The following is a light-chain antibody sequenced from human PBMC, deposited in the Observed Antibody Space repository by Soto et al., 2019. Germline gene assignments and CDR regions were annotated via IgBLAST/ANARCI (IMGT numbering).Light chain of an antibody. V-gene: IGLV3-21*02. Sequence: SYELTQPPSVSVAPGQTAKITCAGDNIDTKSMHWYQQRPGQAPVLVVHDDTDRAAGTPERFSGSKSGGTATLTISRVEAGDEADYYCQVWDIITYHVVFGGGTKVTVL. CDR2: DDT. CDR3: QVWDIITYHVV. J-gene: IGLJ2*01. CDR1: NIDTKS.